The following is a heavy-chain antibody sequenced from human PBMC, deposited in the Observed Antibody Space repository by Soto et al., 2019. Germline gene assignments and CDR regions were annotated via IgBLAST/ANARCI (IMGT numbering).Heavy chain of an antibody. V-gene: IGHV1-18*01. J-gene: IGHJ4*02. Sequence: QVQLVQSGAEVKKPGASVKVSCKASGYTFTSFVISWVRQAPGQGLEWMGWISASNGDTNSAQKFQGRLTMATDTSTNTAYMEFRSLRSDDTAVYSFARADFGVVPAATYIDNCGQGTRVSVSS. CDR3: ARADFGVVPAATYIDN. D-gene: IGHD6-25*01. CDR2: ISASNGDT. CDR1: GYTFTSFV.